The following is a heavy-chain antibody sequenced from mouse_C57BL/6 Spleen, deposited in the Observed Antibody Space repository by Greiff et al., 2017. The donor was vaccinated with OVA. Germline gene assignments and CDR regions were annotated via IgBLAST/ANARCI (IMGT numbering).Heavy chain of an antibody. V-gene: IGHV1-54*01. CDR1: GYAFTNYL. CDR3: ARAGYYYGSSFDY. Sequence: QVHVKQSGAELVRPGTSVKVSCKASGYAFTNYLIEWVKQRPGQGLEWIGVINPGSGGTNYNEKFKGKATLTADKSSSTAYMQLSSLTSEDSAVYFCARAGYYYGSSFDYWGQGTTLTVSS. D-gene: IGHD1-1*01. J-gene: IGHJ2*01. CDR2: INPGSGGT.